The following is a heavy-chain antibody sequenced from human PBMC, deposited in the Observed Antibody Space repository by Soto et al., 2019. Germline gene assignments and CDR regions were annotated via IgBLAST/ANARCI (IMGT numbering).Heavy chain of an antibody. CDR2: IYYSGST. D-gene: IGHD3-9*01. J-gene: IGHJ4*02. CDR3: ARQDDILTGYYPLYFDY. CDR1: GGSISSSSYY. V-gene: IGHV4-39*01. Sequence: PSETLSLTCTVSGGSISSSSYYWGWIRQPPGKGLEWIGSIYYSGSTYYNPSLKSRVTISVDTSKNQFSLKLSSVTAADTAVYYCARQDDILTGYYPLYFDYWGQGTLVTVSS.